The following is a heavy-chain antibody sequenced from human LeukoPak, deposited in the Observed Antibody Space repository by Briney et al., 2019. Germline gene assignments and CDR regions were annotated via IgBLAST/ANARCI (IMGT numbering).Heavy chain of an antibody. D-gene: IGHD1-26*01. Sequence: GGSLRLSCAASGFTFSSYSMNWVRQAPGKGLECVSSISSSSSYIYYADSVKGRFTISRDNSKNTLYLQVNSLRAEDTAVYYCAKGGKWDVTPFDYWGQGTLVTVSS. J-gene: IGHJ4*02. CDR3: AKGGKWDVTPFDY. CDR2: ISSSSSYI. V-gene: IGHV3-21*04. CDR1: GFTFSSYS.